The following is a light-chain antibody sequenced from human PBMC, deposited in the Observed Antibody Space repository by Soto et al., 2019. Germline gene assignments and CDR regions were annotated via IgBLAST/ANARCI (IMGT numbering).Light chain of an antibody. Sequence: EIVLTQSPATLSLSPGDRATLSCRASQSVGSLLAWYQQKPGQAPRLLVYGASTRATGVPARFSGSGSGTEFTLAINSLQSEDFALYYCHQYSNWPPMHPFGQGSKLQVK. CDR2: GAS. V-gene: IGKV3-15*01. CDR3: HQYSNWPPMHP. CDR1: QSVGSL. J-gene: IGKJ2*01.